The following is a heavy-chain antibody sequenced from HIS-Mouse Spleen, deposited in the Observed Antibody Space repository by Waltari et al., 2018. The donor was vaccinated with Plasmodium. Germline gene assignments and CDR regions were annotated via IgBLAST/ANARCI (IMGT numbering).Heavy chain of an antibody. CDR3: ARVIPLGIPHSDY. J-gene: IGHJ4*02. CDR1: GGSFSGYY. Sequence: QVQLQQWGAGLLKPSETLSLTCAVYGGSFSGYYWSWIRQPPGKGLEWIGEINHSGSTNYNPSLKSRVTISVDTSKNQFSLKLSSVTAADTAVYYCARVIPLGIPHSDYWGQGTLVTVSS. D-gene: IGHD7-27*01. V-gene: IGHV4-34*01. CDR2: INHSGST.